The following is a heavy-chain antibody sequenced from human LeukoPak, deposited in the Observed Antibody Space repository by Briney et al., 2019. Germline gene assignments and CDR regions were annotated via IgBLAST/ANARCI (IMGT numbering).Heavy chain of an antibody. CDR2: IKEDGSDK. Sequence: PGGSLTLSCVVSGFTFRSYWMSSVRQAPGKGLEWVANIKEDGSDKNYAGSVKGRFTVSRDNARNSLNLQMNGLRAEDTAVYYCVRDGDKWNDFDYWGQGTLVTVSS. CDR3: VRDGDKWNDFDY. D-gene: IGHD1-1*01. CDR1: GFTFRSYW. V-gene: IGHV3-7*01. J-gene: IGHJ4*02.